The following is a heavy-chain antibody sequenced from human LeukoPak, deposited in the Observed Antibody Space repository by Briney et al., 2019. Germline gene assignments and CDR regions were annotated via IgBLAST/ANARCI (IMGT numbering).Heavy chain of an antibody. CDR2: MNPNSGNT. J-gene: IGHJ4*02. Sequence: ASVKVSCKASGYTFTSYDINWVRQATGQGLEWMGWMNPNSGNTGYAQKFQGRVTMTTDTSTSTAYMELRSLRSDDTAVYYCARDAGWTYYFDYWGQGTLVTVSS. D-gene: IGHD3/OR15-3a*01. CDR3: ARDAGWTYYFDY. V-gene: IGHV1-8*01. CDR1: GYTFTSYD.